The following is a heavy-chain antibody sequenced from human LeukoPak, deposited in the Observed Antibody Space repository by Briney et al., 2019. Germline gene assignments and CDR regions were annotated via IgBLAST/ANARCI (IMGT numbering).Heavy chain of an antibody. CDR1: GGSLSSGGYY. CDR2: IYYSGST. D-gene: IGHD6-13*01. V-gene: IGHV4-31*03. CDR3: ARGHVKAAGTFNDY. J-gene: IGHJ4*02. Sequence: SQTLSLTCTVSGGSLSSGGYYWSWLRQHPGKGLEWIGYIYYSGSTYYNPSLKSRVTISVDTSKNQFSLKLSSVTAADTAVYYCARGHVKAAGTFNDYWGQGTLVTVSS.